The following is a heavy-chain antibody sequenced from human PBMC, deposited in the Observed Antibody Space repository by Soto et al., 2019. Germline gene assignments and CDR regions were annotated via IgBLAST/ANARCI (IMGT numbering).Heavy chain of an antibody. Sequence: GASVKVSCKASGYTFTSYDINWVRQATGQGLEWMGWMNPNSGNTGYAQKYQGRVTMTRNTSISTAFFELSSLRSEDTAVYYFARAGIVVVPAAKVYYYYMDVWGKGTTVTVSS. V-gene: IGHV1-8*01. D-gene: IGHD2-2*01. J-gene: IGHJ6*03. CDR1: GYTFTSYD. CDR2: MNPNSGNT. CDR3: ARAGIVVVPAAKVYYYYMDV.